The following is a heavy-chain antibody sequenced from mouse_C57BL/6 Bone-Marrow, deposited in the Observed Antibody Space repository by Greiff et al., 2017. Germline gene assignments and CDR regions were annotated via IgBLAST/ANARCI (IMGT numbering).Heavy chain of an antibody. D-gene: IGHD2-4*01. Sequence: QVQLKQSGAELAKPGASVKMSCKASGYTFTSYWMHWVKQRPGQGLEWIGYINPSTGYTEYNQKFKDKATLTADKSSSTAYMQLSSLTSEDSAVYYYARRDYDYFDYWGQGTTLTVSS. J-gene: IGHJ2*01. CDR3: ARRDYDYFDY. CDR1: GYTFTSYW. CDR2: INPSTGYT. V-gene: IGHV1-7*01.